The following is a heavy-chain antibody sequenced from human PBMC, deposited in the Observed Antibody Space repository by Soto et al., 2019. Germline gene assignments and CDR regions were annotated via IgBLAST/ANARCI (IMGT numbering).Heavy chain of an antibody. J-gene: IGHJ6*02. D-gene: IGHD3-10*01. CDR1: GGSISSGGYY. CDR2: IYYSGST. V-gene: IGHV4-31*03. Sequence: SETLSLTCTVSGGSISSGGYYWSWIRQHPGKGLEWIGYIYYSGSTHYNPSLKSRVTISVDTSKNQFSLKLSSVTAADTAVYYCARTGRYYGSGKTMYGMDVWGQGTTVTVSS. CDR3: ARTGRYYGSGKTMYGMDV.